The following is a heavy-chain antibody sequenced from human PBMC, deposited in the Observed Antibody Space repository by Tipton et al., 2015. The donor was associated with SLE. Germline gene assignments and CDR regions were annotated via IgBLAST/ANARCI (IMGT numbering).Heavy chain of an antibody. V-gene: IGHV4-59*04. CDR1: GGSISSYY. Sequence: LRLSCTVSGGSISSYYWSWIRQPPGKGLEWIGYISYSGSTSYNPSLKSRVTIALDTSKNQFSLRLSSVTAADTAVYYCVSYDRSGYQFDYWGQGTLVTVSS. J-gene: IGHJ4*02. CDR3: VSYDRSGYQFDY. CDR2: ISYSGST. D-gene: IGHD3-22*01.